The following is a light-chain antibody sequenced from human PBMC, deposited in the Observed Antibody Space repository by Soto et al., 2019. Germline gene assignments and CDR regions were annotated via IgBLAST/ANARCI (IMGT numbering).Light chain of an antibody. CDR1: QNVAHF. CDR2: ATS. Sequence: DIQMTQSPSSLSASVGDRVTITCRASQNVAHFLNWYQQKPGKAPKLLIYATSSLHSGVPSRFSGSGFGTDFTFTISSLQPEDIATYYCQHYDHLPITFGQGTRLEIK. CDR3: QHYDHLPIT. V-gene: IGKV1-33*01. J-gene: IGKJ5*01.